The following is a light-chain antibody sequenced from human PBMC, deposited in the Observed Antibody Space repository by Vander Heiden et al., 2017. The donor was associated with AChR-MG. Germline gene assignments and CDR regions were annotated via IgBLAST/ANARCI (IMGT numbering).Light chain of an antibody. CDR3: SVYTSRSTLVV. CDR2: DVS. Sequence: QSALTQPASVSGSPGQSITISCTGTSSDVGGYNYVSWYQQHPGKAPKLMIYDVSNRPSGVSNRFSGSKSGNTASLTISGLQAEDEADYYCSVYTSRSTLVVFGGGTKLTVL. J-gene: IGLJ2*01. CDR1: SSDVGGYNY. V-gene: IGLV2-14*01.